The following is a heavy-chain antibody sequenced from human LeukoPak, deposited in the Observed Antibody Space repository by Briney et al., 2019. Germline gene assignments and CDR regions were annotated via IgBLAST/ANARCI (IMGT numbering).Heavy chain of an antibody. D-gene: IGHD2-2*01. CDR2: MNPNSGNT. Sequence: ASVKVSCKASEYTFTSYDINWVRQATGQGLEWMGWMNPNSGNTGYAQKFQGRVTMTRNTSISTAYMELGSLRSEDTAVYYCARWYCSSTSCYFDYWGQGTLVTVSS. CDR1: EYTFTSYD. V-gene: IGHV1-8*01. CDR3: ARWYCSSTSCYFDY. J-gene: IGHJ4*02.